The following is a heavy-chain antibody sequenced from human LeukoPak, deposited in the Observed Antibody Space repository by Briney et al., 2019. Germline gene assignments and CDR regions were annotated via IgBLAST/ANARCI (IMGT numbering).Heavy chain of an antibody. D-gene: IGHD2-21*02. Sequence: GGSLRLSCAASGFTFSGSAMHWVRQASGKGLEWVGRIRSKANSYATAYAASVKGRFTISRDNAKNSLYLQMNSLRVDDTAVYYCATADRGAFDIWGQGTMVIVSS. CDR2: IRSKANSYAT. J-gene: IGHJ3*02. V-gene: IGHV3-73*01. CDR3: ATADRGAFDI. CDR1: GFTFSGSA.